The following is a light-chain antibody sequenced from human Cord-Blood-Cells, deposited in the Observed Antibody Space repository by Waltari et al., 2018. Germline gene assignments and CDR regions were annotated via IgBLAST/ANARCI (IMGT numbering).Light chain of an antibody. CDR1: SSAVGGCNL. Sequence: QSALTQRASVSGSPGQSITIPCTATSSAVGGCNLVSWYQQHPGKAPKLMIYEGSKRPSGVSNRFSGSKSGNTAALTISGLQAEDEADYYCCSYAGSSYVFGTGTKVTVL. CDR3: CSYAGSSYV. CDR2: EGS. J-gene: IGLJ1*01. V-gene: IGLV2-23*01.